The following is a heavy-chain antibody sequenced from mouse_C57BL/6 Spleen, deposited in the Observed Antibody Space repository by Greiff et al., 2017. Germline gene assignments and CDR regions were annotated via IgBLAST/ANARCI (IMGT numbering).Heavy chain of an antibody. D-gene: IGHD2-4*01. CDR3: ARRGGYYDYDGVDY. CDR2: IYPGSGST. CDR1: GYTFTSYW. J-gene: IGHJ2*01. V-gene: IGHV1-55*01. Sequence: QVQLQQPGAELVKPGASVKMSCKASGYTFTSYWITWVKQRPGQGLEWIGDIYPGSGSTNYNEKFKSKATLTVDTSSSTAYMQLSSLTSEDSAVYYCARRGGYYDYDGVDYWGQGTTLTVSS.